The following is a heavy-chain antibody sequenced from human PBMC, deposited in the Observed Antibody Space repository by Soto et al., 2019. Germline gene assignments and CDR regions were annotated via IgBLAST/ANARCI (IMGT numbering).Heavy chain of an antibody. J-gene: IGHJ6*04. D-gene: IGHD6-19*01. CDR2: IIPIFGTA. Sequence: QVQLVQSGAEVKKPGSSVKVSCKASGGTFSSYAISWVRQAPGQGLEWMGGIIPIFGTANYAQKFQGRVTITADESTRTAYMELSSLRSEDTAVYYCARDDLHIAVAGTSYYYGRDVWGKGTRSPSPQ. CDR3: ARDDLHIAVAGTSYYYGRDV. V-gene: IGHV1-69*01. CDR1: GGTFSSYA.